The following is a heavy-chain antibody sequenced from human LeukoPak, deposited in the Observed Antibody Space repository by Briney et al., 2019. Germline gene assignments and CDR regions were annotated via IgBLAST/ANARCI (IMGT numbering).Heavy chain of an antibody. CDR2: ITYDGKVQ. V-gene: IGHV3-30*04. CDR1: GFAFRTYS. CDR3: AREDRVGAKYYLDA. Sequence: GRSLKLSCAASGFAFRTYSMHWVRQAPGKGLEWLAVITYDGKVQHYTDSVKGRFTVSRDNSKKTLYLQMISLRPEDTAFYYCAREDRVGAKYYLDAWGRGTLVTVSS. J-gene: IGHJ4*02. D-gene: IGHD1-26*01.